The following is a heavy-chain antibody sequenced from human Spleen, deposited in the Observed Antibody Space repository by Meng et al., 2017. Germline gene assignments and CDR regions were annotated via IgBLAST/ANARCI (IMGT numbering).Heavy chain of an antibody. Sequence: QVHVRQEGAGLLKLSGTLFLTCDVSGGPLSDYYWSWIRQPPGKGLAWIGEINHSGSTNYNPSLESRATITVDTSQNNLSLKLSSVTAADSAVYYCARGPTTMAHDFDYWGQGTLVTVSS. V-gene: IGHV4-34*02. J-gene: IGHJ4*02. CDR3: ARGPTTMAHDFDY. CDR2: INHSGST. CDR1: GGPLSDYY. D-gene: IGHD4-11*01.